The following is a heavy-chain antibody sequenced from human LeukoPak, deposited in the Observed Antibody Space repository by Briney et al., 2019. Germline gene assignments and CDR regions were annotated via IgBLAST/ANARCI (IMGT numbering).Heavy chain of an antibody. CDR3: AREPVGATAPFDH. Sequence: SQTLSLTCTVSGGSISSGSYYWSWIRQPAGKGLEWIGRIYTSGSTNYNPSLKSRVTISVDTSKNQFSLKLSSVTAADTAVYYCAREPVGATAPFDHWGQGTLVTVSS. D-gene: IGHD1-26*01. V-gene: IGHV4-61*02. J-gene: IGHJ4*02. CDR2: IYTSGST. CDR1: GGSISSGSYY.